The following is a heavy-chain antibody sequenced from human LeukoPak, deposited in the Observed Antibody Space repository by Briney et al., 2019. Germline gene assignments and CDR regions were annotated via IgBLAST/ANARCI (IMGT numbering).Heavy chain of an antibody. V-gene: IGHV3-21*01. J-gene: IGHJ3*02. D-gene: IGHD5-18*01. CDR2: ISSSSSYI. Sequence: KPGGSLRLSCAASGFTFSSYSMNWVRQAPGKGLEWVSSISSSSSYIYYADSVKGRFTISRDNAKNSLYLQMNSLRAEDTAVYYCARSSFGGYSYGSRPGAFDIWGQGTMVTVSS. CDR1: GFTFSSYS. CDR3: ARSSFGGYSYGSRPGAFDI.